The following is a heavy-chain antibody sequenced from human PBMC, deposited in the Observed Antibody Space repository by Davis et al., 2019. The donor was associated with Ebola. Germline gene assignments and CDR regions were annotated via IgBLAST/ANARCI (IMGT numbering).Heavy chain of an antibody. Sequence: ASVKVSCKASGYTFTGYYMHWVRQAPGQGLEWMGRINPNSGGTNYAQKFQGRVTMTRDTSISTAYMELSRLRSEDTAVYYCARGVYGGRSKNYYYYGMDVWGKGTTVTVSS. V-gene: IGHV1-2*06. CDR1: GYTFTGYY. D-gene: IGHD4-23*01. CDR3: ARGVYGGRSKNYYYYGMDV. J-gene: IGHJ6*04. CDR2: INPNSGGT.